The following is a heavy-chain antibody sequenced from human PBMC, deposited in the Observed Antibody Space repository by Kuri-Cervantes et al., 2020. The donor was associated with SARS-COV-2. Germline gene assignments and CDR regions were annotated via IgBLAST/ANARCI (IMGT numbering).Heavy chain of an antibody. CDR1: GGSISSSISSSSYY. J-gene: IGHJ6*02. Sequence: SETLSLTCTVSGGSISSSISSSSYYWGWIRRPPGKGLEWIGSIYYSGSTYYNPSLKSRVTISVDRSKNQFSLKLSSVTAADTAVYYCARELVVPAATGYYYYGMDVWGQGTTVTVSS. CDR2: IYYSGST. V-gene: IGHV4-39*07. D-gene: IGHD2-2*01. CDR3: ARELVVPAATGYYYYGMDV.